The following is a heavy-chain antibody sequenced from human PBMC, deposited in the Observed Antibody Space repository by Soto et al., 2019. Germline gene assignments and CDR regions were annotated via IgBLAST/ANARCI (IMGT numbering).Heavy chain of an antibody. CDR3: ARVEYGNNYYFS. D-gene: IGHD1-26*01. V-gene: IGHV1-18*01. CDR1: GYTFTSYG. Sequence: QVQLVQSGAEVKKPGASVKVSCKASGYTFTSYGISWVRQAPGQGLEWMGWFNSYNGNTNYAQKLQGRVTMTTDTSTSTADMELRSLRSDDTAVYYCARVEYGNNYYFSWGQGTLVTVSS. J-gene: IGHJ5*02. CDR2: FNSYNGNT.